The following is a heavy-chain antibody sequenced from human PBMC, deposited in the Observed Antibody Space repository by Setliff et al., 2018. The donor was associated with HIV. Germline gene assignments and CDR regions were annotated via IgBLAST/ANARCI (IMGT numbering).Heavy chain of an antibody. CDR2: IYTTGST. CDR1: GDSISNYY. J-gene: IGHJ6*02. CDR3: ARSKISGSNHETYGFDV. Sequence: SETLSLTCTVSGDSISNYYWSWVRQPPGKGLEWIGYIYTTGSTNYNPSLKSRVTMSVDTSKNQFSVKLNSVTAADTAVYYCARSKISGSNHETYGFDVWGQGTTVTVSS. D-gene: IGHD1-26*01. V-gene: IGHV4-4*09.